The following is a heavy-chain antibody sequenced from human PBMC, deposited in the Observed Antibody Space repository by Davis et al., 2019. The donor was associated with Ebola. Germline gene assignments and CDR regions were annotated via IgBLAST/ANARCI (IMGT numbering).Heavy chain of an antibody. Sequence: GGSLRLSCAASGFTFSSYAMTWVRQAPGRGLEWVSTTSSGGSTTYYADSVKGRFTISRDNSKNTLYLQMNSLRVEDTAVYYCAKGRTNTPMVTMEFDYWGQGTLVTVSS. J-gene: IGHJ4*02. CDR2: TSSGGSTT. D-gene: IGHD5-18*01. CDR3: AKGRTNTPMVTMEFDY. V-gene: IGHV3-23*01. CDR1: GFTFSSYA.